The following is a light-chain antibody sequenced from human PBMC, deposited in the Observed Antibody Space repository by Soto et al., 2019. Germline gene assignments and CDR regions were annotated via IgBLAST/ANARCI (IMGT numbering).Light chain of an antibody. J-gene: IGKJ3*01. CDR1: QSVSSSY. Sequence: EIVLTQSPCTLSLSPGERATLSCRASQSVSSSYLAWYQQKPGQAPRLLIYGASSRATGIPDRFSVSASGTDFTLTISRLEPEDFAVYYCQHYGTSALFGPGTKVDIK. CDR3: QHYGTSAL. V-gene: IGKV3-20*01. CDR2: GAS.